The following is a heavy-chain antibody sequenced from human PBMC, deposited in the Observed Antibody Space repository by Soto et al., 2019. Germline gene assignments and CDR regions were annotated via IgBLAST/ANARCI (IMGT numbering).Heavy chain of an antibody. CDR1: GGTFSSYA. CDR2: IIPIFGTA. Sequence: SVKVSCKASGGTFSSYAISWVRQAPGQGLEWMGGIIPIFGTANYAQKFQGRVTITADESTSTAYMELSSLRSEDTAVYYCARGEEDIVVVSAAMFGFDYWGQGTLVTVSS. V-gene: IGHV1-69*13. CDR3: ARGEEDIVVVSAAMFGFDY. D-gene: IGHD2-2*01. J-gene: IGHJ4*02.